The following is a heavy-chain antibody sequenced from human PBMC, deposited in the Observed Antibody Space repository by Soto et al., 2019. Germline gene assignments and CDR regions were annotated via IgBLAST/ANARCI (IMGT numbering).Heavy chain of an antibody. CDR3: ATRTTSGWYIGDFDV. CDR2: IDPSDSET. J-gene: IGHJ4*02. CDR1: GYYFSSYW. D-gene: IGHD6-19*01. Sequence: GESLKISCQTSGYYFSSYWLVWVRQRPGEGLEGVGIIDPSDSETKYNPSFQGQVTISVDRSINTAYLQWSSLKATDSPIYYCATRTTSGWYIGDFDVWGQGTPVTVSS. V-gene: IGHV5-51*01.